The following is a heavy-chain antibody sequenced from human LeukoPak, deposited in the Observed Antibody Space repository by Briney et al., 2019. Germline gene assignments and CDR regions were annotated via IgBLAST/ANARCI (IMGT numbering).Heavy chain of an antibody. CDR3: ARGTYDFWSGSNGAHYYYYYGMDV. V-gene: IGHV3-30*04. D-gene: IGHD3-3*01. Sequence: PGRSLRLSCAASGFTFSSYAMHWVRQAPGKGLEWVAVISYDGSNKYYADSVKGRFTISRDNAKNSLYLQMNSLRAEDTAVYYCARGTYDFWSGSNGAHYYYYYGMDVWGQGTTVTVSS. CDR2: ISYDGSNK. CDR1: GFTFSSYA. J-gene: IGHJ6*02.